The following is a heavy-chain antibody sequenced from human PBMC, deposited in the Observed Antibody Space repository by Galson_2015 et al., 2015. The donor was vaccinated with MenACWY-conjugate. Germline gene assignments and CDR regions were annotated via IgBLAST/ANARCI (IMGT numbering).Heavy chain of an antibody. D-gene: IGHD2-2*01. V-gene: IGHV3-21*06. J-gene: IGHJ1*01. CDR2: IRSSGNYI. CDR3: VRDAAFSGVVIPQRVDH. Sequence: SLRLSCAASGFSFSSYTMNWLRQAPGKGLEWVSSIRSSGNYIFYADSVKGRFTISRDNARSSLYLQMNSLTAEDTAFYYCVRDAAFSGVVIPQRVDHWGQGALVTVSS. CDR1: GFSFSSYT.